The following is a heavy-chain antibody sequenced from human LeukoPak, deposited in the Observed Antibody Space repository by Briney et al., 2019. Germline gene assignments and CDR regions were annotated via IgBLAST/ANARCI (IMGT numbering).Heavy chain of an antibody. CDR3: AKDPGASVPGFHMDV. V-gene: IGHV3-23*01. J-gene: IGHJ6*03. Sequence: GGSLRLSCAASGFIFSSYAMSWVRQAPGKGLEWVSTISGSGGSTYYADSVKGRFTISRDNSKNTVYLQMDSLRPEDTAVYYCAKDPGASVPGFHMDVWGKGNTVLASS. CDR1: GFIFSSYA. CDR2: ISGSGGST. D-gene: IGHD2-8*02.